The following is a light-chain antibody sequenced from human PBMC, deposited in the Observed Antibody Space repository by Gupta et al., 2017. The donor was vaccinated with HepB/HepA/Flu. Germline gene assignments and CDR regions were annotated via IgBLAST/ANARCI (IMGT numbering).Light chain of an antibody. V-gene: IGLV1-47*01. CDR2: TNS. Sequence: QSVLTQPLSASGTPGQRVTISCSGSSSNIGSNYVYWYQQLPGTAPKLLIYTNSQRPSGVPDRFSGSKSGTSASLAISGPRSEDEADYYCAAWDDSRGGVVFGGGTKLTVL. J-gene: IGLJ3*02. CDR3: AAWDDSRGGVV. CDR1: SSNIGSNY.